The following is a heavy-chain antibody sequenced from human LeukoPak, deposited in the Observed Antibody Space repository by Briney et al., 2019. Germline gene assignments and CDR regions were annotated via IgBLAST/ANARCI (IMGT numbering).Heavy chain of an antibody. V-gene: IGHV3-30*04. CDR3: TKGWDV. CDR1: GFAFNTYT. Sequence: PGRSLRLSCAASGFAFNTYTVHWVRQGPGKGLDWVAVISFDGSNKYYADSVKGRFTISRDNSRNTLYLQMNSLRAEDTAVYYCTKGWDVWGQGTLVTVSS. J-gene: IGHJ4*02. D-gene: IGHD6-19*01. CDR2: ISFDGSNK.